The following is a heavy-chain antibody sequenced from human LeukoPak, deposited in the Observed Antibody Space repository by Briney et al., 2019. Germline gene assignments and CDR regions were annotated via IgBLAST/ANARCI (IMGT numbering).Heavy chain of an antibody. J-gene: IGHJ3*02. CDR1: GFTFRNHA. V-gene: IGHV3-9*01. D-gene: IGHD4-17*01. Sequence: GRSLRLSCTASGFTFRNHAMHWVRLAPGKGLEWVSGISWNSGSIGYADSVKGRFTISRDNAKNSLYLQMNSLRAEDTALYYCAKDYRHDYGDYVGAFDIWGQGTMVTVSS. CDR3: AKDYRHDYGDYVGAFDI. CDR2: ISWNSGSI.